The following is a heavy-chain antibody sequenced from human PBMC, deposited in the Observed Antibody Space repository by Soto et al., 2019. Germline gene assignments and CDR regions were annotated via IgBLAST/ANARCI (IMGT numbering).Heavy chain of an antibody. CDR2: IIPILGIA. CDR1: GGTFSSYT. Sequence: QVQLVQSGAEVKKPGSSVKVSCKASGGTFSSYTISWVRQAPGQGLEWMGRIIPILGIANYAQKFQGRVTITADKSTSTADMELSSLRSEDTAVYYCARDSSDDYGDYWGQGTLVTVSS. V-gene: IGHV1-69*08. J-gene: IGHJ4*02. CDR3: ARDSSDDYGDY.